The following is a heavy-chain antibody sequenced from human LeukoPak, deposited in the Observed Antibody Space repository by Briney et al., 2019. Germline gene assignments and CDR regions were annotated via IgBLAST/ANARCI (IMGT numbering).Heavy chain of an antibody. D-gene: IGHD3-22*01. Sequence: GGSLRLSCAASGFTFSSYSMNWVRQSPGKGLEWVSYISSSSSTIYYADSVKGRFTISRDNAKNSLYLQMNSLRAEDTAVYYCAREGDSSGYYYHDKPFDYWGQGTLVTVSS. CDR3: AREGDSSGYYYHDKPFDY. CDR2: ISSSSSTI. CDR1: GFTFSSYS. J-gene: IGHJ4*02. V-gene: IGHV3-48*01.